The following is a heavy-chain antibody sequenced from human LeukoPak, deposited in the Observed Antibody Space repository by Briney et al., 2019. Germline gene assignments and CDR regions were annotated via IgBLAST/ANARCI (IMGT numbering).Heavy chain of an antibody. Sequence: SETLSLTCTVSGDSVRSYYWSWIRQPPGQGLEWLGHINDRGSTNYNPSLQGRVTISIDTSKNQSSLKVNSVTAADTAVYYCVRDSRYGSGWFEDGLDFWGQGTTVIVSS. J-gene: IGHJ6*02. CDR1: GDSVRSYY. CDR3: VRDSRYGSGWFEDGLDF. V-gene: IGHV4-59*02. CDR2: INDRGST. D-gene: IGHD6-13*01.